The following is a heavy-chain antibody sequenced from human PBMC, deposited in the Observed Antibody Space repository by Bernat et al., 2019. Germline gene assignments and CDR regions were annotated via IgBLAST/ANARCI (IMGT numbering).Heavy chain of an antibody. J-gene: IGHJ4*02. CDR1: GFTVSSKY. CDR3: ARHLSLVEDY. V-gene: IGHV3-66*04. D-gene: IGHD3-16*02. Sequence: EVQLVESGGGLVQPGGSLRLSCVASGFTVSSKYMSWARQAPGKGLEWVSIIHSGGSTYYSDSVKGRFTISRDNSKNTLYLQMNSLRAEDTAVYYCARHLSLVEDYWGQGTLVTVSS. CDR2: IHSGGST.